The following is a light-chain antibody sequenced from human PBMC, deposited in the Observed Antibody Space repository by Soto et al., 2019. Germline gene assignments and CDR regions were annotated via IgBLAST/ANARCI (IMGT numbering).Light chain of an antibody. CDR3: QQYNNWPPIT. Sequence: EVVMTQSPATLSVSPGERATLSCRASHGISSHLAWYQQKPGQPPRLIIYGASTRATGVPARFSGSGSGTESTLTISSRLSEDFGVYYWQQYNNWPPITFGQGNRLEIK. J-gene: IGKJ5*01. V-gene: IGKV3-15*01. CDR2: GAS. CDR1: HGISSH.